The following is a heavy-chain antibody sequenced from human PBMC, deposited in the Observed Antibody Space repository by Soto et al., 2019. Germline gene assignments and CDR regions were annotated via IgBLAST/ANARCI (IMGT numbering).Heavy chain of an antibody. Sequence: QVQLVESGGGVVQPGRSLRLSCAASGFTVSSYAMHWVRKAPGKGLEWVAVISYDGSNNYYADSVKVRFTISSDNSKHTLYLPLNSLRAEDTAAYFCTRDPEGGWLVISPYFEYWCQGTLVTFSS. CDR3: TRDPEGGWLVISPYFEY. CDR2: ISYDGSNN. V-gene: IGHV3-30-3*01. J-gene: IGHJ4*02. CDR1: GFTVSSYA. D-gene: IGHD6-19*01.